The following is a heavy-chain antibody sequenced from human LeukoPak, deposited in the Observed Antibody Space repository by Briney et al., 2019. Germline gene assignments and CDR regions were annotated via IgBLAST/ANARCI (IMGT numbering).Heavy chain of an antibody. V-gene: IGHV3-7*01. CDR1: GFTLSSYW. Sequence: GGSLRLSCAASGFTLSSYWMAWVRQAPGKGLEWVASIKQDGSVKNYVDAVKGRFTISRDNAKNSLYLQMDSLRGEDTAVYYCARDIGYGDYWGQGTLVTVSS. CDR3: ARDIGYGDY. D-gene: IGHD5-12*01. CDR2: IKQDGSVK. J-gene: IGHJ4*02.